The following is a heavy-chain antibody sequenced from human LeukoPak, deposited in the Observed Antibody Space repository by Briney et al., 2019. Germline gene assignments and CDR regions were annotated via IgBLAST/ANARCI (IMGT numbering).Heavy chain of an antibody. Sequence: PSETLSLTCTVSGGSISSNTYYWGWIRQPPGKGLEWIGSLYYSGSTYYNPSLKSRVTISVDTSKNQFSLRLSSVTAADTAVYYCATGDYYDSTGYVYWGQGTLVTVSS. J-gene: IGHJ4*02. CDR2: LYYSGST. D-gene: IGHD3-22*01. CDR1: GGSISSNTYY. CDR3: ATGDYYDSTGYVY. V-gene: IGHV4-39*07.